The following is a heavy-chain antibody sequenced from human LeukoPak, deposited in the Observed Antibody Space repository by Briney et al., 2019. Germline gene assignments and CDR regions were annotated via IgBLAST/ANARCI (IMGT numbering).Heavy chain of an antibody. CDR3: ARVRGCNVHNCLLGGWFDP. J-gene: IGHJ5*02. Sequence: PSETLSLTCAVYGGSFSGYYWSWIRQPPGKGLEWIGEINHSGSTNYNPSLKSRVTISVDTSKNQFSLKLSSVTAADTAVYYCARVRGCNVHNCLLGGWFDPWGQGTLVTVSS. CDR1: GGSFSGYY. D-gene: IGHD1-20*01. V-gene: IGHV4-34*01. CDR2: INHSGST.